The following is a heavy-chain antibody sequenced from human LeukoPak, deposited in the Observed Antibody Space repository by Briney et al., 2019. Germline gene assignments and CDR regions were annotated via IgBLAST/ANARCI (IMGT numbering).Heavy chain of an antibody. CDR2: ISGSGSNT. D-gene: IGHD3-10*01. V-gene: IGHV3-23*01. CDR3: ARDLHALVAMDV. CDR1: GFTFSSYG. Sequence: GRSLRLSCAASGFTFSSYGMHWVRQAPGKGLEWVSTISGSGSNTYYSDSVKGRFTISRDNSKNTLYLQMNSLRADDTAVYFCARDLHALVAMDVWGQGTTVTVSS. J-gene: IGHJ6*02.